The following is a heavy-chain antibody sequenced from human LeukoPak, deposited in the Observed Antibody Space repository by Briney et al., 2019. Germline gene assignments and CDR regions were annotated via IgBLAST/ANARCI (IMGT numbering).Heavy chain of an antibody. J-gene: IGHJ6*02. CDR2: IYWNDEK. Sequence: SGPTLVNPTQTLTLTSSCSGISLTTDGWAVAWLRQPPGKALELLALIYWNDEKRYTPSLKNRLTITKDTSKNQVVLTMTNMDPVDTAIYFCAHDKYHHMGVWGPGTTVTVSS. D-gene: IGHD6-6*01. CDR3: AHDKYHHMGV. V-gene: IGHV2-5*01. CDR1: GISLTTDGWA.